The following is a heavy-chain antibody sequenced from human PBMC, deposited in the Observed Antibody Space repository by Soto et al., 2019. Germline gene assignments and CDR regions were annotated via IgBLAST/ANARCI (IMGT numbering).Heavy chain of an antibody. CDR1: GYSFAVYW. V-gene: IGHV5-10-1*01. CDR3: ARXIYDSDTGPNFQYYFDS. Sequence: PGESLKISGKGSGYSFAVYWITWVRQKPGKGLEWMGRIDPSDSQTYYSPSFRGHVTISVTKSITTVFLQWSSLRASDTAMYYCARXIYDSDTGPNFQYYFDSWGQGTPVTVSS. J-gene: IGHJ4*02. CDR2: IDPSDSQT. D-gene: IGHD3-22*01.